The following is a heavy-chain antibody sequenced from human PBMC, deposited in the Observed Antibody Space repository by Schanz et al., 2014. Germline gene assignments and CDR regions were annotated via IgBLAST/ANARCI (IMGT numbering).Heavy chain of an antibody. CDR3: AKVAPAATYLDS. CDR2: MIGSGSSV. CDR1: GFGFDDYA. V-gene: IGHV3-23*04. D-gene: IGHD2-2*01. Sequence: EVQLVESGGSLVQPGGSLRLSCAASGFGFDDYAMSWVRQAPGKGLEWVSRMIGSGSSVFYADSVKGRFTISRDNLKNTVYLQMNSLRAGDTAVYYCAKVAPAATYLDSWGLGTLVTVAS. J-gene: IGHJ4*02.